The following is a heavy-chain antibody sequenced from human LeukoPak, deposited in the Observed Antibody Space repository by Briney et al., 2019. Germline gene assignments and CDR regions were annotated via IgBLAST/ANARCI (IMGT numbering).Heavy chain of an antibody. CDR1: GYTFPSYF. CDR3: ARTAARRFDY. D-gene: IGHD6-6*01. Sequence: GASVKVSCTASGYTFPSYFMHWVRQAPGQGLEWMGIINPTGSSTTYAQKFQGRVTMTRDTSTSTVYMELSSLRSDDTAVYYCARTAARRFDYWGQGTLVTVSS. J-gene: IGHJ4*02. CDR2: INPTGSST. V-gene: IGHV1-46*01.